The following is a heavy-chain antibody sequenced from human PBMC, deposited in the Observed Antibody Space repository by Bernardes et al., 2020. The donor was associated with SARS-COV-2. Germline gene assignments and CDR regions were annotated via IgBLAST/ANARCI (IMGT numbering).Heavy chain of an antibody. CDR1: GFTFSSYG. J-gene: IGHJ6*02. CDR3: AKDSTAVTTVYYYYGMDV. D-gene: IGHD4-17*01. CDR2: ISYDGSNK. V-gene: IGHV3-30*18. Sequence: GGSLRLSCAASGFTFSSYGMHWVRQAPGKGLEWVAVISYDGSNKYYADSVKGRFTISRDNSKNTLYLQMNSLRAEDTAVYYCAKDSTAVTTVYYYYGMDVWGQGTTVTVSS.